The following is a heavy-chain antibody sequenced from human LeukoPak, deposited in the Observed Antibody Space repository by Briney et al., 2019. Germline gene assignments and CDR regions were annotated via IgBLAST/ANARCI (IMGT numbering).Heavy chain of an antibody. CDR2: INAGNCNT. CDR1: GYTFTSYA. J-gene: IGHJ4*02. Sequence: ASVNVSCKASGYTFTSYAMHWVRQAPGQRLEGMGWINAGNCNTKYSQKFQGRVTITRDTSASTAYMELSSLRSDDTAVYYCARAHRLGRFGQLVVYWGQGTLVTVSS. CDR3: ARAHRLGRFGQLVVY. V-gene: IGHV1-3*01. D-gene: IGHD3-10*01.